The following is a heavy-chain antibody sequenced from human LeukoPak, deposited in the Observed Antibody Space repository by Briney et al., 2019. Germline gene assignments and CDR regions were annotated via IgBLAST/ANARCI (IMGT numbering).Heavy chain of an antibody. CDR3: ARLRGEYDY. J-gene: IGHJ4*02. D-gene: IGHD3-10*01. CDR2: IYYSGST. V-gene: IGHV4-59*01. Sequence: SGTLSLTCTVSGGSINNYFWSWIRQPPGKGLEWIGYIYYSGSTNYNPSLRSRVTISVDMSKNQFSLKLSSVTAADTAVYYCARLRGEYDYWGRGTLVTVSS. CDR1: GGSINNYF.